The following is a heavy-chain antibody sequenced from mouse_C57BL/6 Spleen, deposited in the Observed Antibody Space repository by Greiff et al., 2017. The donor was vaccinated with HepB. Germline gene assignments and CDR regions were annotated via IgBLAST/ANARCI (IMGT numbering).Heavy chain of an antibody. CDR3: ARAEETAQAWFAY. Sequence: QVQLKESGPELVKPGASVKISCKASGYSFTSYYIHWVKQRPGQGLEWIGWIYPGSGNTKYNEKFKGKATLTADTSSSTAYMQLSSLTSEDSAVYDCARAEETAQAWFAYWGQGTLVTVSA. CDR1: GYSFTSYY. D-gene: IGHD3-2*02. CDR2: IYPGSGNT. J-gene: IGHJ3*01. V-gene: IGHV1-66*01.